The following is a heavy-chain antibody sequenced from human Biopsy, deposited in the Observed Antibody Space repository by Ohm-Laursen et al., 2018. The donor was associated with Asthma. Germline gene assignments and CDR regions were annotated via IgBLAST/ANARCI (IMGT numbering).Heavy chain of an antibody. V-gene: IGHV3-30*03. CDR2: ISYDGGNK. Sequence: SPRLSCAASGFTFSIYDIHWVRQAPGKGLEWVAVISYDGGNKFYGDSVKGRFTLSRDNSRNTLYLQMNSLRVEDTAIYYCARTHERWTSIQDDALDIWGQGTMVIVSS. CDR1: GFTFSIYD. D-gene: IGHD4-23*01. CDR3: ARTHERWTSIQDDALDI. J-gene: IGHJ3*02.